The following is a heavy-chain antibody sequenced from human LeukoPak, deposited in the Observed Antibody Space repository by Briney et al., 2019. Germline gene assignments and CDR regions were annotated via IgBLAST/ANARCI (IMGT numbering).Heavy chain of an antibody. J-gene: IGHJ4*02. CDR3: ARGLIGFYTDY. V-gene: IGHV3-66*01. CDR1: GFTVSSNY. CDR2: IYSGGST. Sequence: TGGSLRLSCAASGFTVSSNYMSWVRQAPGKGLEWVSVIYSGGSTYYADSVKGRFTISRDNSKNTLYLQMNSLRAEDTAVYYCARGLIGFYTDYWGQGTLVTVSS. D-gene: IGHD2/OR15-2a*01.